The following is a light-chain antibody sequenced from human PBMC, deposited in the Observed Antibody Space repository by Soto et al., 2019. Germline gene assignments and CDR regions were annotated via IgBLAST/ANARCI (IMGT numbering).Light chain of an antibody. V-gene: IGKV3-20*01. J-gene: IGKJ5*01. Sequence: DIVLTQSPATLSVSPGEIATLSCRASQSISSLLAWYQQKPGQAPRLLVYGASSRATGISDRFSGSGSGTDFTLTISRLEPEDFAVYYCQHYVSPPITFGQGTRLEI. CDR1: QSISSL. CDR2: GAS. CDR3: QHYVSPPIT.